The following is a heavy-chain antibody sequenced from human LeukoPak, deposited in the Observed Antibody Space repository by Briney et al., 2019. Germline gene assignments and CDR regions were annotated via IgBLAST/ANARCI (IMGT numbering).Heavy chain of an antibody. Sequence: SETLSLTCAVYGGSFSGYYWSWIRQPPGKGLEWIGEINHSGSTNYNPSLKSRVTISVDTSKNQFSLKLSSVTAADTAVYYCAGTIVVVPAASSYFQHWGQGTLVTVSS. CDR3: AGTIVVVPAASSYFQH. CDR1: GGSFSGYY. D-gene: IGHD2-2*01. J-gene: IGHJ1*01. V-gene: IGHV4-34*01. CDR2: INHSGST.